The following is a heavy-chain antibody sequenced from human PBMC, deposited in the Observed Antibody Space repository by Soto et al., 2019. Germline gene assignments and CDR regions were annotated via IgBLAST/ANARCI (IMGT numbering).Heavy chain of an antibody. Sequence: QLQLQESGPGLVKPSETLSLTCTVSGDSISSSSYYWVWIRQPPGRGLEWIGSSFYSGTTYYNPSLTIPPTISIATSNTQFSLQLPSVTAADTAVYYCAKTGPYDIFTYWYFDLWGRGTLVTVSS. J-gene: IGHJ2*01. CDR1: GDSISSSSYY. D-gene: IGHD3-9*01. CDR3: AKTGPYDIFTYWYFDL. V-gene: IGHV4-39*01. CDR2: SFYSGTT.